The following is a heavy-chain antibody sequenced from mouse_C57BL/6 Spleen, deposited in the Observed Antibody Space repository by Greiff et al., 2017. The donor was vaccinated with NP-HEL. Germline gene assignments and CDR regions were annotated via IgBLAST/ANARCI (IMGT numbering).Heavy chain of an antibody. Sequence: QVQLKQPGAELVKPGASVKLSCKASGYTFTSYWMHWVKQRPGRGLEWIGRIDPNSGGTKYNEKFKSKATLTVDKPSSTAYMQLSSLTSEDSAVYYCARHYYGSSYGGLFDYWGQGTTLTVSS. V-gene: IGHV1-72*01. CDR2: IDPNSGGT. D-gene: IGHD1-1*01. J-gene: IGHJ2*01. CDR1: GYTFTSYW. CDR3: ARHYYGSSYGGLFDY.